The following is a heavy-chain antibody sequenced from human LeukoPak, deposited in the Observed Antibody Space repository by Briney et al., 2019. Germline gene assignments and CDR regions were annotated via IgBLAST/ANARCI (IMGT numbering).Heavy chain of an antibody. CDR3: ARVTTMVRARNGMDV. CDR2: INPNSGGS. D-gene: IGHD3-10*01. CDR1: GYTFTSYG. J-gene: IGHJ6*02. V-gene: IGHV1-2*02. Sequence: ASVKVSCKASGYTFTSYGISWLRQAPGQGLEWTGWINPNSGGSDYAQKFQGRVTTTRDTSISTAYMELSRLRSDDTAVYYCARVTTMVRARNGMDVWGQGTTVTVSS.